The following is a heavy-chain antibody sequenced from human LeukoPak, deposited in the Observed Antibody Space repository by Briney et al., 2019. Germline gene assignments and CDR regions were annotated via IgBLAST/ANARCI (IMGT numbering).Heavy chain of an antibody. V-gene: IGHV4-59*01. CDR2: IYYSGST. CDR3: ARETYGDYVIV. J-gene: IGHJ4*02. D-gene: IGHD4-17*01. Sequence: KSSETLSLTCTVSGGSISSYYWSWIRQPPGKGLEWIGYIYYSGSTNYNPSLKSRVTISVDTSKNQFSLKLSSVTAADTAVYYCARETYGDYVIVWGQGTLVTVSS. CDR1: GGSISSYY.